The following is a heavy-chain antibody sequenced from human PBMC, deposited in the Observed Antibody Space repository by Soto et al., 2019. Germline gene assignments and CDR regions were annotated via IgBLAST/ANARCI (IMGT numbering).Heavy chain of an antibody. J-gene: IGHJ4*02. CDR2: ISGSGGST. CDR1: GFTFSSYA. V-gene: IGHV3-23*01. D-gene: IGHD2-8*01. CDR3: ARGADCTNGVCYNDY. Sequence: GSLRLSCAASGFTFSSYAMNWVRQAPGKGLEWVSGISGSGGSTYYADSVKGRFTVSRDNSKNTLFLQMNSLRAEDTAVYYCARGADCTNGVCYNDYWGQGTLVTVSS.